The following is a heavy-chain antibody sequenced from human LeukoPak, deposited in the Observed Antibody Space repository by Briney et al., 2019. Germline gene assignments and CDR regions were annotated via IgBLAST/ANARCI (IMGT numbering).Heavy chain of an antibody. D-gene: IGHD3-3*01. Sequence: GGSLRLSCTASGFTFGDYAMSWFRQASGKGLEWVGFIRSKAYGGTTEYAASVKGRFTISRDDSKSIAYLQMNSLKTEDTAVYYCTREYDFWSGTHGGYFDYWGQGTLVTVSS. CDR3: TREYDFWSGTHGGYFDY. CDR1: GFTFGDYA. J-gene: IGHJ4*02. CDR2: IRSKAYGGTT. V-gene: IGHV3-49*03.